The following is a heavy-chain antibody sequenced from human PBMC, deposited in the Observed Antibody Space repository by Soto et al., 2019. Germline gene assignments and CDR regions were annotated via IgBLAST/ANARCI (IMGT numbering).Heavy chain of an antibody. D-gene: IGHD6-6*01. J-gene: IGHJ4*02. Sequence: TLSLTCTVSGGSISRVGYYWNWIRQHPGKGLEWIGYMFYSGSTYYNPSLKSRVTISMDTSKNQFSLNLSSVTAADTALYYCAGGPPRAGLIAGRPGLDXWGQGILVTVSX. CDR2: MFYSGST. CDR1: GGSISRVGYY. V-gene: IGHV4-31*03. CDR3: AGGPPRAGLIAGRPGLDX.